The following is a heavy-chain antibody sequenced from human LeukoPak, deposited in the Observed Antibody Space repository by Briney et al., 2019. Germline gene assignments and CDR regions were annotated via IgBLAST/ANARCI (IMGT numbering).Heavy chain of an antibody. V-gene: IGHV1-2*02. D-gene: IGHD3-10*01. CDR3: ARAKGINNWFDP. Sequence: ASVKVSCKASGYTFTGYYMHWVRQAPGQGLEWMGWINPNSGGTNYAQKFQGRVTMTRNTSISTAYMELSSLRSEDTAVYYCARAKGINNWFDPWGQGTLVTVSS. CDR1: GYTFTGYY. J-gene: IGHJ5*02. CDR2: INPNSGGT.